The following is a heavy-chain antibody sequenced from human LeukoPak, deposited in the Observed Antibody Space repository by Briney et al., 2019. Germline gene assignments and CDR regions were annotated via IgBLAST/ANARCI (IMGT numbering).Heavy chain of an antibody. V-gene: IGHV3-20*04. CDR2: INWNGGST. D-gene: IGHD4-23*01. CDR1: GFTFDDYG. Sequence: PGGSLRLSCAASGFTFDDYGMSWVRQAPGKGLEWVSGINWNGGSTGYADSVKGRFTISRDNAKNSPYLQMNSLRAEDTALYYCARESGGNPPNYYYYYMDVWGKGTTVTVSS. CDR3: ARESGGNPPNYYYYYMDV. J-gene: IGHJ6*03.